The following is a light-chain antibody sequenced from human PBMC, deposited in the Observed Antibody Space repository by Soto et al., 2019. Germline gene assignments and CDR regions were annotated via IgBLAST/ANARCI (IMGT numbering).Light chain of an antibody. V-gene: IGKV1-5*03. J-gene: IGKJ2*01. CDR3: QQYNNWYT. CDR2: KAS. CDR1: QSINSW. Sequence: DIQMTQSPSTLSASVGDRVTITCRASQSINSWLAWYQQKPGKAPKLLIYKASTLESGVPSRFSGSGSGTEFTLTISSLQADDFATYYCQQYNNWYTFCQGTKLEIK.